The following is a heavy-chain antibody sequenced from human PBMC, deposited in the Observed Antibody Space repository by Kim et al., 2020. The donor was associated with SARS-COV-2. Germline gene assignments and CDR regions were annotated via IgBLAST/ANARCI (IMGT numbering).Heavy chain of an antibody. J-gene: IGHJ5*02. CDR1: GYTFTSYA. CDR2: INAGNGNT. D-gene: IGHD6-13*01. Sequence: ASVKVSCKASGYTFTSYAMHWVRQAPGQRLEWMGWINAGNGNTKYSQKFQGRVTITRDTSASTAYMELSSLRSEDTAVYYCARNPSGYSSSWYDSWFDPWGQGTLVTASS. CDR3: ARNPSGYSSSWYDSWFDP. V-gene: IGHV1-3*01.